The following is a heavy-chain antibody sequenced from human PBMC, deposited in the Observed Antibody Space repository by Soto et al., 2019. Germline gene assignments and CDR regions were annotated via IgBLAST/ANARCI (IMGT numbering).Heavy chain of an antibody. D-gene: IGHD6-25*01. CDR3: AKEMYSSGAYYFYFGMDV. V-gene: IGHV3-23*01. J-gene: IGHJ6*02. CDR2: ISASGGST. CDR1: GFTFSKYA. Sequence: EVQLLESGGGLVQPGGSLRLSCAASGFTFSKYAMSWVRQAPGKGLEWVSAISASGGSTYYADSVRGRFTISRDNSKNTLYLRMNSLRAEDTAVYYCAKEMYSSGAYYFYFGMDVWGQATTVTVSS.